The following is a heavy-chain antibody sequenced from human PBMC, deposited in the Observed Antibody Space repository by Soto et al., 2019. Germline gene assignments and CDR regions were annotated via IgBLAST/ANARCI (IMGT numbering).Heavy chain of an antibody. V-gene: IGHV1-2*04. Sequence: ASVKVSCKASGYTFTGYYMHWVRQAPGQGLEWMGWINPNSGGTNYAQKFQGWVTMTRDTSISTAYMELSSLRSDDTAVYYCARDFSSMVREPPPNWFDPWGQGTLVTVSS. D-gene: IGHD3-10*01. CDR3: ARDFSSMVREPPPNWFDP. J-gene: IGHJ5*02. CDR2: INPNSGGT. CDR1: GYTFTGYY.